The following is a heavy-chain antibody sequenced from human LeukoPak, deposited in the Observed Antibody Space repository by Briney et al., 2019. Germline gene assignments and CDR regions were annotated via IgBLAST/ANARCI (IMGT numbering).Heavy chain of an antibody. CDR3: ARGAVAGTWDY. CDR2: IYYSGST. Sequence: SETLSLTCTVSGGSISSSSYYWGWIRQPPGKGLVWIGSIYYSGSTYYNPSLKSRVTISVDTSKNQFSLKLSSVTAADTAVYYCARGAVAGTWDYWGQGTLVTVSS. D-gene: IGHD6-19*01. CDR1: GGSISSSSYY. J-gene: IGHJ4*02. V-gene: IGHV4-39*01.